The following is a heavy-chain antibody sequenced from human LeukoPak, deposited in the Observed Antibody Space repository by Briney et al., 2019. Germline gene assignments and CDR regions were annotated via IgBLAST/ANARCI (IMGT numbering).Heavy chain of an antibody. J-gene: IGHJ3*01. CDR2: IVVGSGNT. CDR1: GFTFTSSA. V-gene: IGHV1-58*02. D-gene: IGHD5-12*01. Sequence: SVMVSCKASGFTFTSSAMQWVRQARGQRLEWIGWIVVGSGNTNYAQKFQEGVTITRDMSTSTAYMELSSLRSEDRALSYCAADAPDNIVATINDAFDLWGQGTMVTVSS. CDR3: AADAPDNIVATINDAFDL.